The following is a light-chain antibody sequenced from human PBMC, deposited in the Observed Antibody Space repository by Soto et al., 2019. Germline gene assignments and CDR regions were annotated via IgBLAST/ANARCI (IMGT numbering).Light chain of an antibody. Sequence: DIQMTQSPSSLSASVGDRVTITCQASHDISNYLNWYQQKPGKAPKLLISSISNLQSGVPSRFSGSGSGTDFTFTISSLQAEDFATYFCQQTYSIPLTFGGGTKVDIK. CDR2: SIS. CDR3: QQTYSIPLT. CDR1: HDISNY. J-gene: IGKJ4*01. V-gene: IGKV1-39*01.